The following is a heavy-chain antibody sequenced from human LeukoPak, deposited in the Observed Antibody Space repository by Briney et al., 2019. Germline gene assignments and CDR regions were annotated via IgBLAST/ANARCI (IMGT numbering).Heavy chain of an antibody. CDR1: AFTFGEYP. J-gene: IGHJ4*02. CDR3: TRDYIIYGGNSGFDY. CDR2: INSEGPGGAT. Sequence: GVSLRLSCICYAFTFGEYPMIWVRQGPGQGLKGVVVINSEGPGGATEYDASVKGRFTISRDDSESIAYLQMDSLKTEDTAVYYCTRDYIIYGGNSGFDYWGQGTLVTVSS. D-gene: IGHD4-23*01. V-gene: IGHV3-49*04.